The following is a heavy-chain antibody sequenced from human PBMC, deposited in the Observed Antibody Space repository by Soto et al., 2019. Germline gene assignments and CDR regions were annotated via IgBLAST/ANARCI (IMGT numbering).Heavy chain of an antibody. Sequence: EVQLVESGGGLVQPGGSLRLSCAASGFTLRDYWMSWVRQAPGKGLEWVANIKQDGSEIYYVDSVEGRFTISRDNAKNSLFLQMNSLRPEDTAVYYCLITTSAFDIWGQGTLVTVSS. J-gene: IGHJ3*02. CDR3: LITTSAFDI. CDR2: IKQDGSEI. D-gene: IGHD4-4*01. V-gene: IGHV3-7*01. CDR1: GFTLRDYW.